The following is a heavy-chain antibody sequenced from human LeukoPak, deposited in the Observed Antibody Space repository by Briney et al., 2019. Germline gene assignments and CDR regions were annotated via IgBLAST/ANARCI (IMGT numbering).Heavy chain of an antibody. D-gene: IGHD1-26*01. Sequence: PSETLSLKCAVYGGSFSGYYWSWIRQPPGKGLEWIGEITHSGSTNYNPSLKSRVSISLDTSENQFSLKLTSVTAADTAVYYCARAIEVGAMTPFDYWGQGTLVTVSS. CDR3: ARAIEVGAMTPFDY. J-gene: IGHJ4*02. CDR1: GGSFSGYY. CDR2: ITHSGST. V-gene: IGHV4-34*01.